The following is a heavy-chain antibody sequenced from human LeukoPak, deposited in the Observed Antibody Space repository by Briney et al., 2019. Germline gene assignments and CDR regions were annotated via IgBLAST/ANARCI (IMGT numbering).Heavy chain of an antibody. CDR3: AKRGGDMTYSLFDC. D-gene: IGHD2-15*01. CDR2: IDRTAAYT. Sequence: GGSLRLSCAASGFTFTSYAMGWVRQVPGMGLEWVSTIDRTAAYTYYADSVKGRFTISRDNSKNTLYLRMNSLRAEDTAVYYCAKRGGDMTYSLFDCWGQGTLVTVSS. CDR1: GFTFTSYA. J-gene: IGHJ4*02. V-gene: IGHV3-23*01.